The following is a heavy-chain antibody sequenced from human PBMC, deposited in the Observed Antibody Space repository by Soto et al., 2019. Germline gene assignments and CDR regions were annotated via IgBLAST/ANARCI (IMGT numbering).Heavy chain of an antibody. Sequence: GGSLRLSCAASGFTFSSYAMHWVRQAPGKGLEWVAVISYDGSNKYYADSVKGRFTISRDNSKNTLYLQMNSLRAEDTAVYYCASGGVHDYGDYYFDYWGQGTLVTVSS. J-gene: IGHJ4*02. CDR2: ISYDGSNK. CDR3: ASGGVHDYGDYYFDY. CDR1: GFTFSSYA. V-gene: IGHV3-30-3*01. D-gene: IGHD4-17*01.